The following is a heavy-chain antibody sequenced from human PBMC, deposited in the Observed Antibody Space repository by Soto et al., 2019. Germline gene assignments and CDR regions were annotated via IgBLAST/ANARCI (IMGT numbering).Heavy chain of an antibody. J-gene: IGHJ3*02. D-gene: IGHD5-12*01. CDR1: GFTVSSNY. V-gene: IGHV3-53*01. CDR3: ASDVDIVATAGSAFDI. Sequence: GGSLRLSCAASGFTVSSNYMSWVRQAPGKGLEWVSVIYSGGSTYYADSVKGRFTISRDNSKNTLYLQMNSLRAEDTAVYYCASDVDIVATAGSAFDIWGQGTMVTVSS. CDR2: IYSGGST.